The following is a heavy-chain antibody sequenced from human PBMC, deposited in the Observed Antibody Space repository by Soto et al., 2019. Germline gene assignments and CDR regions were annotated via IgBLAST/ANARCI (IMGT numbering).Heavy chain of an antibody. CDR2: ISANSGRA. V-gene: IGHV1-18*01. J-gene: IGHJ4*02. CDR3: VRQYYDFWTDFPDFDY. CDR1: GYTFSKYD. D-gene: IGHD3-3*01. Sequence: RASVKVSCKTSGYTFSKYDISWVRQAPGQGLEWMGLISANSGRANYAQKLQGRVTMTTDTSTSTAYMELRSLRSDDTAVYYCVRQYYDFWTDFPDFDYWGQGTLVTVSS.